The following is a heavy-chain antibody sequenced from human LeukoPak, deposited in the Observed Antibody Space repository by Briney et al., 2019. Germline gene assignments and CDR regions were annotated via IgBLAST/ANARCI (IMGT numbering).Heavy chain of an antibody. CDR2: IIPIFGTA. CDR3: ARDLGDGSYYDFWSGYNYYYYMDV. D-gene: IGHD3-3*01. CDR1: GGTFSSYA. Sequence: ASVKVSCKASGGTFSSYAISWVRQAPGQGLEWMGGIIPIFGTANYAQKLQGRVTMTTDTSTSTAYMELRSLRSDDTAVYYCARDLGDGSYYDFWSGYNYYYYMDVWGKGTTVTVSS. J-gene: IGHJ6*03. V-gene: IGHV1-69*05.